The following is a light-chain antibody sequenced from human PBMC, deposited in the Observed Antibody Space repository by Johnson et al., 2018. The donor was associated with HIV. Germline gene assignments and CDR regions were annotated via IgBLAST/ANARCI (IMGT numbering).Light chain of an antibody. J-gene: IGLJ1*01. V-gene: IGLV1-51*01. CDR3: GTWDSSLSKV. Sequence: QSVLTQPPSVSAAPGQKVTISCSGSSSNIGNNYVSWYQQLPGTAPKVLIYDNNKRPSGIPDRFSGSKSGTSATLGITGLQTGDEADYYCGTWDSSLSKVFGTGTKVTVL. CDR1: SSNIGNNY. CDR2: DNN.